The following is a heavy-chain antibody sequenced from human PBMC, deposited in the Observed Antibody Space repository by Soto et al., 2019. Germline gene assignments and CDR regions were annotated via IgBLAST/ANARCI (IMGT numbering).Heavy chain of an antibody. Sequence: GGSLRLSCTASGFTFGDYAMSWVRQAPGKGLEWVGFIRSKAYGGTTEYAASVKGRFTISRDDSKSIAYLQMNSLKTEDTAVYYCTNAPGTYYYDSSGPGGAFDIWGQGTMVTVSS. CDR1: GFTFGDYA. D-gene: IGHD3-22*01. CDR3: TNAPGTYYYDSSGPGGAFDI. V-gene: IGHV3-49*04. J-gene: IGHJ3*02. CDR2: IRSKAYGGTT.